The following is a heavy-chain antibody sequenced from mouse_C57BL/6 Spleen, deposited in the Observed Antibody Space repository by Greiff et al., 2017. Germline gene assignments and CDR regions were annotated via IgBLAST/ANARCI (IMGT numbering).Heavy chain of an antibody. D-gene: IGHD1-1*02. CDR3: ARGNGAFYAMDY. CDR1: GFSLTSYA. Sequence: VQGVESGPGLVAPSQSLSIPCTVSGFSLTSYAISWVRQPPGKGLEWLGVIWTGGGTNYNSALKSRLSISKDNSKSPVFLKLNSLQTDDTARYYCARGNGAFYAMDYWGQGTSVTVSS. CDR2: IWTGGGT. J-gene: IGHJ4*01. V-gene: IGHV2-9-1*01.